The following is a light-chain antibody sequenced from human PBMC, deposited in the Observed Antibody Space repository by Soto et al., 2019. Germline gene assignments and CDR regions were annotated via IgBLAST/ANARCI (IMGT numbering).Light chain of an antibody. CDR2: STN. V-gene: IGLV1-47*02. Sequence: QSVLTQSPSASGTPGQRVTISCSGQNSNIGTYYAYWYQHLPGAAPKLLIYSTNLRPSGVPDRFSGSKSGTSASLAISGLRAEDEGHYYCASWDVSLSGGVFGGGTKLTVL. J-gene: IGLJ3*02. CDR3: ASWDVSLSGGV. CDR1: NSNIGTYY.